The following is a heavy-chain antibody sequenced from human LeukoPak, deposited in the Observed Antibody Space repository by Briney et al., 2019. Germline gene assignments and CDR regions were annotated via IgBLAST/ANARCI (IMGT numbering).Heavy chain of an antibody. CDR3: ARARWGKEGGYYFDY. D-gene: IGHD3-16*01. V-gene: IGHV1-69*13. J-gene: IGHJ4*02. CDR1: GGTFSSYA. Sequence: SVKVSCKASGGTFSSYAISWVRQAPGQGLEWMGGIIPIFGTANYAQKFQGRVTITADESTSTAYMELSSLRSEDTAVYYCARARWGKEGGYYFDYWGQGTLVTVSS. CDR2: IIPIFGTA.